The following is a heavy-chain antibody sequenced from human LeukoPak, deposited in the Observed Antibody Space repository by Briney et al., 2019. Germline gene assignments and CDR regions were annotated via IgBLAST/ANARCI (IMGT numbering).Heavy chain of an antibody. CDR3: ARANGDYNYYYGMDV. CDR2: IYYSGST. J-gene: IGHJ6*02. CDR1: GGSISSYY. Sequence: ASETLSLTRTVPGGSISSYYWSWIRQPPGKRLEWIGYIYYSGSTNYNPSLKSRVTISVDTSKNQFSLKLSSVTAADTAVYYCARANGDYNYYYGMDVWGQGTTVTVSS. D-gene: IGHD4-17*01. V-gene: IGHV4-59*01.